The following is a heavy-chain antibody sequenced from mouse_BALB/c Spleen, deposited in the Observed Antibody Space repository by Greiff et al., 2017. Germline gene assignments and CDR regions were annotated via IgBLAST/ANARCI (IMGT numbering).Heavy chain of an antibody. V-gene: IGHV2-9*02. CDR1: GFSLTSYG. J-gene: IGHJ4*01. Sequence: VKLVESGPGLVAPSQSLSITCTVSGFSLTSYGVHWVRQPPGKGLEWLGVIWAGGSTNYNSALMSRLSISKDNSKSQVFLKMNSLQTDDTAMYYCASLLLERAMDYWGQGTSVTVSS. CDR3: ASLLLERAMDY. D-gene: IGHD1-1*01. CDR2: IWAGGST.